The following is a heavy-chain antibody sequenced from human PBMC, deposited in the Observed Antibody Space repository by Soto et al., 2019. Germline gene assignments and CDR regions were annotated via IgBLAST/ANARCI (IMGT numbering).Heavy chain of an antibody. V-gene: IGHV1-18*04. D-gene: IGHD2-8*01. Sequence: ASVKVSCKASGYTFTSYGISWVRQAPGQGLEWMGWISAYNGNTNYAQKLQGRVTMTTDTSTSTAYMELRSLRSDDTAVYYCARDKLGYCTNGVCYDYYYGMDVWGQGTTVTVS. CDR1: GYTFTSYG. CDR2: ISAYNGNT. J-gene: IGHJ6*02. CDR3: ARDKLGYCTNGVCYDYYYGMDV.